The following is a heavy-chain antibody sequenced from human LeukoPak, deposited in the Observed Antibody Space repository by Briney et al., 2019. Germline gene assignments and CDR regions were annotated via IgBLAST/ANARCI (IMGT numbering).Heavy chain of an antibody. V-gene: IGHV3-66*02. J-gene: IGHJ5*02. CDR1: GFTLGGHD. D-gene: IGHD3-22*01. CDR3: ARGRTYYYDPHWFDP. CDR2: IYSGGST. Sequence: GGSLRLSCTASGFTLGGHDMHWVRQTTGKGLEWVSVIYSGGSTYYADSVKGRFTISRDNSKNTLYLQMNSLRAEDTAVYYCARGRTYYYDPHWFDPWGQGTLVTVSS.